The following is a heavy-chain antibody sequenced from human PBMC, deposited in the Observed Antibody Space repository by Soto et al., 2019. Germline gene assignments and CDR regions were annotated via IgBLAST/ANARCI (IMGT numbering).Heavy chain of an antibody. CDR3: ARDAAIAAAGTDY. Sequence: PGGSLRLSCAASGFTFSSYIMYWVRQAPGKGLEWVSSISSSSSYIYYADSVKGRFTISRDNAKNSLYLQMNSLRAEDTAVYYCARDAAIAAAGTDYWGQGTLVTVSS. CDR1: GFTFSSYI. D-gene: IGHD6-13*01. CDR2: ISSSSSYI. J-gene: IGHJ4*02. V-gene: IGHV3-21*01.